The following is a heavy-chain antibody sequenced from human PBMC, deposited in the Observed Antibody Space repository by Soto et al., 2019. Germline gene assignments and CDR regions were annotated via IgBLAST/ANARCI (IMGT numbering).Heavy chain of an antibody. CDR2: ISYDGSNK. Sequence: QVQLVESGGGVVQPGRSLRLSCAASGFTFSSYAMHWVRQAPGKGLGWVAVISYDGSNKYYADSVKGRFTISRDNYKNTLYLQMNSLRAEDTAVYYCARSLDGDYGVFDYWGQGTLVTVSS. CDR3: ARSLDGDYGVFDY. V-gene: IGHV3-30-3*01. J-gene: IGHJ4*02. D-gene: IGHD4-17*01. CDR1: GFTFSSYA.